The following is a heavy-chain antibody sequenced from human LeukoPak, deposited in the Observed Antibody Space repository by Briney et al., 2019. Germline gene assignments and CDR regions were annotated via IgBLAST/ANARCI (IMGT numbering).Heavy chain of an antibody. J-gene: IGHJ4*02. D-gene: IGHD3-22*01. Sequence: SETLSLTCTVSGGSISSSSYYWGWIRQPPGKGLEWIGSIYYSGSTYYNPSLKSRVTISVDTSKNQSSLKLSSVTAADTAVYYCASYYYDSSGFDYWGQGTLVTVSS. CDR3: ASYYYDSSGFDY. CDR1: GGSISSSSYY. CDR2: IYYSGST. V-gene: IGHV4-39*01.